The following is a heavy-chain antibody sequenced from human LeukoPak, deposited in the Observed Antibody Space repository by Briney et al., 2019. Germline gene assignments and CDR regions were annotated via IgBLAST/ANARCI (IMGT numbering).Heavy chain of an antibody. V-gene: IGHV4-34*01. CDR1: GGSFSAYY. CDR2: INHGGST. CDR3: ARHYGYYYYYYMDV. J-gene: IGHJ6*03. D-gene: IGHD3-16*01. Sequence: SETLSLTCGVYGGSFSAYYWSWIRQSPGKGLEWIGEINHGGSTHYNPSLKSRVTISVDTSKNQFSLKLSSVTAADTAVYYCARHYGYYYYYYMDVWGKGTTVTISS.